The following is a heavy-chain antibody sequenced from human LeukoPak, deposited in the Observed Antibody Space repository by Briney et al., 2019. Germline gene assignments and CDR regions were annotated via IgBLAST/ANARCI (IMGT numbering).Heavy chain of an antibody. J-gene: IGHJ6*03. CDR3: TRGRKQQLVRKYYYMDV. D-gene: IGHD6-13*01. V-gene: IGHV4-34*01. CDR1: GGSFSGYY. CDR2: INHSGST. Sequence: SETLSLTCAVYGGSFSGYYWSWIRQPPGKGLEWIGEINHSGSTNYNPSLKRRVTTPAHTSKTQSSLKLKSATSAHTALYYCTRGRKQQLVRKYYYMDVWGKGTTVTVSS.